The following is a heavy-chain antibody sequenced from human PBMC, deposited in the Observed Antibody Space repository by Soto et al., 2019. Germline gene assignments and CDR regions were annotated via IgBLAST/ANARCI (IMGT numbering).Heavy chain of an antibody. CDR1: NFSVLTSIYY. Sequence: SETLSLTCTVSNFSVLTSIYYWAWIRQPPGKGLEWVGTVYYTGTTYYNPSLQSRVTISIDTSKNQFSLNLNSVTAADTAVYYCARNWNLALVPAAYIDSWGQGTLVTVSS. V-gene: IGHV4-39*01. CDR3: ARNWNLALVPAAYIDS. D-gene: IGHD2-2*01. J-gene: IGHJ4*02. CDR2: VYYTGTT.